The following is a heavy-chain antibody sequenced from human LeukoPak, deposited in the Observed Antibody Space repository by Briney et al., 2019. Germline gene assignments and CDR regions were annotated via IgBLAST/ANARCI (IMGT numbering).Heavy chain of an antibody. Sequence: GGSLRLSCAASGFTFSDYSMNWVRQAPGKGLEWVASVNAVSSYIYYADSMRGRFTISRDNAKNSLFLQMNSLRAEDTAVYYCARLRRNSDRSDFFYYYDHWGQGTLVTVSS. CDR2: VNAVSSYI. D-gene: IGHD3-22*01. V-gene: IGHV3-21*01. J-gene: IGHJ4*02. CDR1: GFTFSDYS. CDR3: ARLRRNSDRSDFFYYYDH.